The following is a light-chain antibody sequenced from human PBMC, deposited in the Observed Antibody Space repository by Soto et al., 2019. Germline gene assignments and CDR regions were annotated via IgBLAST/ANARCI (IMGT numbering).Light chain of an antibody. J-gene: IGKJ3*01. CDR1: QSVYNN. CDR3: QQYNNWPPVT. CDR2: GAS. Sequence: ELVLTQSPGTLSLSPGERATLSCRTSQSVYNNLAWYQQKPGQAPRLLIYGASTRATGIPARFSGSGSGTEFTLTISSLQSEDFAVYLCQQYNNWPPVTFGPGTKVDIK. V-gene: IGKV3-15*01.